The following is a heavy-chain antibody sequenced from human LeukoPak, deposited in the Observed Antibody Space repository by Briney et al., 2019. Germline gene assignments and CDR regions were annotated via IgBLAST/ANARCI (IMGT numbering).Heavy chain of an antibody. CDR3: ARHYGP. V-gene: IGHV4-39*01. J-gene: IGHJ5*02. CDR2: IYDSGST. CDR1: GGSIRSSYYY. Sequence: PSETLSLTCTVSGGSIRSSYYYWGWIRQPPGKGLEWIGSIYDSGSTYYNPSLKSRVTISVDTSKNQFSLKLNSVTAADTVVYYCARHYGPWGQGTLVTVSS. D-gene: IGHD3-10*01.